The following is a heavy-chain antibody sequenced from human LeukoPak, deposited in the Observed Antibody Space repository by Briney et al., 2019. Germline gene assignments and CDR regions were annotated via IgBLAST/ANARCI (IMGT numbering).Heavy chain of an antibody. CDR3: ARARYSSSAFDY. Sequence: PSETLSLTCTVSGDSTSSYYWSWIRQPPGKGLEWIGYIYYSGSTNYNPSLKSRVTISLETSKNRFSLILSSVTAADTAVYYCARARYSSSAFDYWGQGTLVTVSS. CDR2: IYYSGST. V-gene: IGHV4-59*01. D-gene: IGHD6-6*01. CDR1: GDSTSSYY. J-gene: IGHJ4*02.